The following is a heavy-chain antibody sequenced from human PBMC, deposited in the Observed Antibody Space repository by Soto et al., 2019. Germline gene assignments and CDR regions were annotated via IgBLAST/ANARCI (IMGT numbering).Heavy chain of an antibody. CDR2: ISYDGSNK. V-gene: IGHV3-30-3*01. Sequence: QSGGSLRLSCAASGFTFSSYAMHWVRQAPGKGLEWVAVISYDGSNKYYADSVKGRFTISRDNSKNTLYLQMNSLRAEDTAVYYCARDSLRSRRLYVWGPRRPPGEGAFDIWGQGTMVTVSS. CDR1: GFTFSSYA. D-gene: IGHD3-16*01. CDR3: ARDSLRSRRLYVWGPRRPPGEGAFDI. J-gene: IGHJ3*02.